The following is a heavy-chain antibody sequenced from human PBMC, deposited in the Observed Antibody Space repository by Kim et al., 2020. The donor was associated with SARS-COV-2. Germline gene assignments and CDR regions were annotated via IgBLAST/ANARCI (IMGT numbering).Heavy chain of an antibody. CDR1: GGSISSSIYY. CDR3: ARIRYCSGGSCQFDY. CDR2: IYYSGST. Sequence: SETLSLTCTVSGGSISSSIYYWGWIRQPPGKGLEWIGSIYYSGSTYYNPSLKSRVTISVDTSKNQFSLKLSSVTAADTAVYYCARIRYCSGGSCQFDYWGQGTLVTVSS. J-gene: IGHJ4*02. D-gene: IGHD2-15*01. V-gene: IGHV4-39*01.